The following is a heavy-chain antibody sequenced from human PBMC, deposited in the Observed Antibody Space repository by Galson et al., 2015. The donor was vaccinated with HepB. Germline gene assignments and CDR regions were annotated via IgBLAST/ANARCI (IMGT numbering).Heavy chain of an antibody. V-gene: IGHV3-53*01. D-gene: IGHD6-25*01. CDR1: RLTVSNNC. J-gene: IGHJ4*02. Sequence: SLRLSCAVSRLTVSNNCLNWVRQAPGKGLEWVSVIYSGGSTYYADSVKGRFTISGDSSKNTVYLQMNGLRAEDTAIYYCARVSAGNWGQGTLVTVSS. CDR3: ARVSAGN. CDR2: IYSGGST.